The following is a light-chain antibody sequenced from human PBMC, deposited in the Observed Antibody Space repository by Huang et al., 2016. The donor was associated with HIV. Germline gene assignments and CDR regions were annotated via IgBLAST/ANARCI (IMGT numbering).Light chain of an antibody. J-gene: IGKJ2*01. Sequence: EIVMTQSPATLSVSPGERATLSCRASQSISSNLAWYQQKPGQAPRLLIYGASTRATGIPARFSGSGSRTEFTLTISSLQSEDFAVYYCQQYDDWPPYTFGQGIKLEIK. CDR3: QQYDDWPPYT. V-gene: IGKV3-15*01. CDR1: QSISSN. CDR2: GAS.